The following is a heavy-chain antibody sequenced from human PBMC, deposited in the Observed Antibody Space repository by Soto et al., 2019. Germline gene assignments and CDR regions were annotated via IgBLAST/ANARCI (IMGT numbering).Heavy chain of an antibody. Sequence: EVQLVESGGGLVKPGGSLRLSCAASGFTFSSYSMNWVRQAPGKGLEWVSSISSSSSYIYYADSVKGRFTISRDNAKNSLYLQMHSLRAEDTAVDYCARIQLGYDAFDIWGQGTMATVSS. D-gene: IGHD6-6*01. CDR1: GFTFSSYS. CDR2: ISSSSSYI. CDR3: ARIQLGYDAFDI. V-gene: IGHV3-21*01. J-gene: IGHJ3*02.